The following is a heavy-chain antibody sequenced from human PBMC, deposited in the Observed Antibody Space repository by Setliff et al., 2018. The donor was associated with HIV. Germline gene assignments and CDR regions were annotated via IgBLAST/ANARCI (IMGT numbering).Heavy chain of an antibody. CDR3: VKDVVKFWSGSGALDF. Sequence: GGSLRLSCAVSGFSVSNKYMTWVRQAPGKGLEWVSIIYSDDYTYYADSVKGRFNILRDDSKKTVDLQMNSLRADDTAVYYCVKDVVKFWSGSGALDFWGPGTLVTVSS. CDR1: GFSVSNKY. V-gene: IGHV3-66*01. CDR2: IYSDDYT. J-gene: IGHJ4*02. D-gene: IGHD3-3*01.